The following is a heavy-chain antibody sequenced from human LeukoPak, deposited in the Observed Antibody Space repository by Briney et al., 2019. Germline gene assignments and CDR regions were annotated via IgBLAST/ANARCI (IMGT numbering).Heavy chain of an antibody. J-gene: IGHJ4*02. Sequence: GGSLRLSCAVSGFTFSSYVMSWVRQAPGKGLEWVSAISGSGGSTYYADSVKGRFTISRDNSKNTLYLQMNSLRAEDTAVYYCAKDRYCSGGSCYTGTVVDYWGQGTLVTVSS. CDR3: AKDRYCSGGSCYTGTVVDY. CDR1: GFTFSSYV. V-gene: IGHV3-23*01. CDR2: ISGSGGST. D-gene: IGHD2-15*01.